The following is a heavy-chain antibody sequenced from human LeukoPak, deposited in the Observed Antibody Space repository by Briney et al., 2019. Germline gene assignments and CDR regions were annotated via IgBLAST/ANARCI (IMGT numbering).Heavy chain of an antibody. Sequence: GGSLRLSCATSGFTSDDYGMSWARQAPGEGVGCVTGINWNGGSTRYADSVMSRSTISRDNAKSYLYLQMNSLRDEDTALYYCARDEGYSKGYYFDYWGQGTLVTVSS. D-gene: IGHD6-13*01. CDR3: ARDEGYSKGYYFDY. V-gene: IGHV3-20*04. J-gene: IGHJ4*02. CDR2: INWNGGST. CDR1: GFTSDDYG.